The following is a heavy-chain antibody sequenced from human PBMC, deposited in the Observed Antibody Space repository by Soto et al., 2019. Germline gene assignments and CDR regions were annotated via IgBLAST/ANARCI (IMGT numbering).Heavy chain of an antibody. CDR1: GYTFTSYY. CDR2: INPSGGST. V-gene: IGHV1-46*01. CDR3: AREVGDYHSSGNNWFDP. J-gene: IGHJ5*02. Sequence: ASVKVSCKASGYTFTSYYMHWARQAPGQGLEWMGIINPSGGSTSYAQKFQGRVTMTRDTSTSTVYMELSSLRSEDTAVYYCAREVGDYHSSGNNWFDPWGQGTLVTVSS. D-gene: IGHD3-22*01.